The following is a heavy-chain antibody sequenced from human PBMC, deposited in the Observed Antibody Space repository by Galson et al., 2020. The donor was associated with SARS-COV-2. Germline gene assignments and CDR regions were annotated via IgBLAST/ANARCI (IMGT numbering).Heavy chain of an antibody. V-gene: IGHV3-30-3*01. D-gene: IGHD1-26*01. CDR3: ARDSGSYLGH. CDR2: ISYDGSNK. CDR1: GFTFSSYA. Sequence: TGGSLRLSCAASGFTFSSYAMHWVRQAPGKGLEWVAVISYDGSNKYYADSVKGRFTISRDNSKNTLYLQMNSLRAEDTAVYYCARDSGSYLGHCAQGTLVTVSS. J-gene: IGHJ4*02.